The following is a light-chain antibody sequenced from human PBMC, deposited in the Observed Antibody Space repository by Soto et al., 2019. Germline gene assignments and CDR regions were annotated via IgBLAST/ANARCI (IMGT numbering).Light chain of an antibody. CDR2: GAS. J-gene: IGKJ3*01. V-gene: IGKV3-20*01. Sequence: EIVLTQSPGTLSLSPGESATLSCRASQYVSVRFLAWYQQKPGQAPRLLIYGASDRATGLPDRFTGSGSGTDFTLTIIRLETEDFAVFYCRQYDRSAIFTVGPGTTVDIK. CDR3: RQYDRSAIFT. CDR1: QYVSVRF.